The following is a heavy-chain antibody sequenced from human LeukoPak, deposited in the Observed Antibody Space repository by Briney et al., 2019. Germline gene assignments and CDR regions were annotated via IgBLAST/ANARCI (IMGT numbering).Heavy chain of an antibody. CDR2: ISDDGSTK. J-gene: IGHJ4*02. CDR1: GFIFSTHG. V-gene: IGHV3-30*18. D-gene: IGHD3-10*01. Sequence: GRSLRLSCAASGFIFSTHGMHWVRQAPGKGLEWVSPISDDGSTKYYADSVEGRFTISRDNSKSTLYLQLNSLRVEDTAVYYCAKDRHFYGAGTYYNLDYWGQGTLVTVSS. CDR3: AKDRHFYGAGTYYNLDY.